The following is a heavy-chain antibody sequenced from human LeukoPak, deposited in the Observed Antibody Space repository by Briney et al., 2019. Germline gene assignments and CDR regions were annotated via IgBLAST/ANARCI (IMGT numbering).Heavy chain of an antibody. CDR2: ISSSSSTI. D-gene: IGHD4-23*01. CDR3: ARGARWAYYFDY. Sequence: GGSLRLSCAASGFTFSSYSMNWVRQAPGKGLEWVSYISSSSSTIYYADSVKGRFTISRDNANNSVFLQMNNLRAEDSAIYYCARGARWAYYFDYWGQGSLVTVSS. V-gene: IGHV3-48*04. CDR1: GFTFSSYS. J-gene: IGHJ4*02.